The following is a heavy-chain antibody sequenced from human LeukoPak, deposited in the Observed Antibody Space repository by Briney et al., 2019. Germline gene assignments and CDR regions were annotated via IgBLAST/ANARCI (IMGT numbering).Heavy chain of an antibody. CDR1: GFTFSDYY. CDR3: AKDGGRAPDSFDI. V-gene: IGHV3-11*04. Sequence: PGGSLRLSCAASGFTFSDYYMSWIRQAPGKGLEWVSYISSSGSTIYYADSVEGRFTISRNNTKNSLYLQMNSLRAEDTPVYYCAKDGGRAPDSFDIWGQRTMATVCS. D-gene: IGHD3-16*01. J-gene: IGHJ3*02. CDR2: ISSSGSTI.